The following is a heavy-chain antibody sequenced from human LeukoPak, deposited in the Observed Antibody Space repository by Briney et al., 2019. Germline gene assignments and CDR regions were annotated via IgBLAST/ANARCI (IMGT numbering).Heavy chain of an antibody. CDR1: GGTFSSYA. D-gene: IGHD2-2*01. CDR2: IIPIFGTA. CDR3: ARDYPVVPAAYYYYYGMDV. Sequence: GSSVKVSCKASGGTFSSYAISWVRQAPGQGLEWMGGIIPIFGTANYAQKFQGRVTITAGESTSTAYMELSSLRSEDTAVYYCARDYPVVPAAYYYYYGMDVWGQGTTVTVSS. V-gene: IGHV1-69*01. J-gene: IGHJ6*02.